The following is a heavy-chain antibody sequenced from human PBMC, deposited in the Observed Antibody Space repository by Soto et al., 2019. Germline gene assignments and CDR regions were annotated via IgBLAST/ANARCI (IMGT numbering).Heavy chain of an antibody. D-gene: IGHD6-6*01. V-gene: IGHV1-69*02. CDR3: ASRVMDSSSYYFDY. CDR1: GGTFSSYT. Sequence: QVQLVQSGAEVKKPGSSVKVSCKASGGTFSSYTISWVRQAPGQGLEWMGRIIPILGIANYAQKFQGRVTITADKSTSTAYMELSSLSSEATAVYYCASRVMDSSSYYFDYWGQGTLVTVSS. J-gene: IGHJ4*02. CDR2: IIPILGIA.